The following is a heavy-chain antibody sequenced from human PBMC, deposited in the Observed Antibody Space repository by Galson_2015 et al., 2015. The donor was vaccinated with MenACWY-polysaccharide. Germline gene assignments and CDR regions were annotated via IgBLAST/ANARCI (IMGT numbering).Heavy chain of an antibody. D-gene: IGHD2-21*01. Sequence: SLRLSCAASGFTFDDYAMHWVRQAPGKGLEWVSGISWNSGNIGYAGSVKGRFTISRDNAKNSLYLQMNSLRAEDTALYYCAKAYIVVTTRSAFDIWGQGTMVTVSS. CDR1: GFTFDDYA. V-gene: IGHV3-9*01. J-gene: IGHJ3*02. CDR3: AKAYIVVTTRSAFDI. CDR2: ISWNSGNI.